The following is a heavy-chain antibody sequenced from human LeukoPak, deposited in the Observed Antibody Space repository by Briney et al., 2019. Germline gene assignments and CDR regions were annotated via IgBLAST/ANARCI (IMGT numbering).Heavy chain of an antibody. J-gene: IGHJ4*02. CDR2: IRYDGNNK. CDR3: VKDNPLDY. V-gene: IGHV3-30*02. CDR1: GFTFSSYG. Sequence: GGSLRLSCAASGFTFSSYGMSWVRQAPGKGLDWLAFIRYDGNNKLYADSVKGRFTISRDNSKDTLYLHINSLRAEDTAVYYCVKDNPLDYWGQGTLVIVSS. D-gene: IGHD1-14*01.